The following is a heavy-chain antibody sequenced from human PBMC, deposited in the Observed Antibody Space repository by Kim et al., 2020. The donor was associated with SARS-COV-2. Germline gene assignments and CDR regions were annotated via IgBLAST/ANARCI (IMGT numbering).Heavy chain of an antibody. CDR3: ARDKGYCSGGSCYSRDDY. CDR1: GFTFSSYW. J-gene: IGHJ4*02. Sequence: GGSLRLSCAASGFTFSSYWMSWVRQAPGKGLEWVANIKQDGSEKYYVDSVKGRFTISRDNAKNSLYLQMNSLRAEDTAVYYCARDKGYCSGGSCYSRDDYWGQGTLVTVSS. D-gene: IGHD2-15*01. V-gene: IGHV3-7*01. CDR2: IKQDGSEK.